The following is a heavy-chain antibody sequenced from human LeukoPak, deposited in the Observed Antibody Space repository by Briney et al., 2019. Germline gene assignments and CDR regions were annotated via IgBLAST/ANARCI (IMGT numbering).Heavy chain of an antibody. J-gene: IGHJ4*02. D-gene: IGHD3-10*01. CDR3: ARDTYYTSGTYYIDYFDS. V-gene: IGHV4-59*11. CDR1: GGSMSSHY. CDR2: ISHGGQT. Sequence: SETLSLTCTVSGGSMSSHYWSWVRQPPGKALEWIGYISHGGQTLSNPSLSSRVTISVDTSNNQFSPKLTSVTAADTAVYFCARDTYYTSGTYYIDYFDSWGQGALVTVSS.